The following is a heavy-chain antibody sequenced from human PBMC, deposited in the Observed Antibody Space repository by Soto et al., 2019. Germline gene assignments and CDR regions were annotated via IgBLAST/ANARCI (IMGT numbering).Heavy chain of an antibody. Sequence: SLRLSWAASGFTFSDYYMSWIRQAPGKGLEWVSYISSSGSTIYYADSVKGRFTISRDNAKNSLYLQMNSLRAEDTAVYYCARDTAVTNLISAAGTANLSYGMPVWGHWPTLIVSS. CDR1: GFTFSDYY. J-gene: IGHJ6*02. V-gene: IGHV3-11*01. D-gene: IGHD6-13*01. CDR3: ARDTAVTNLISAAGTANLSYGMPV. CDR2: ISSSGSTI.